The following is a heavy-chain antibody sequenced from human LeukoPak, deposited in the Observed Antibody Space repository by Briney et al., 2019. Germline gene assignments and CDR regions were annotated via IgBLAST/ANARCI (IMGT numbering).Heavy chain of an antibody. Sequence: GGSLRPSCAASGFTFSGSAMHWVRQASGKGLEWVGRIRSKANSYATAYAASVKGRFTISRDDSKNTAYLQMNSLKTEDTAVYYCTRLAGTKGDYFDYWGQGTLVTVSS. J-gene: IGHJ4*02. D-gene: IGHD1-14*01. CDR2: IRSKANSYAT. CDR1: GFTFSGSA. V-gene: IGHV3-73*01. CDR3: TRLAGTKGDYFDY.